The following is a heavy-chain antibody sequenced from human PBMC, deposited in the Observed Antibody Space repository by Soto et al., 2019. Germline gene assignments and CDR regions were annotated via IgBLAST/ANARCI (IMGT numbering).Heavy chain of an antibody. J-gene: IGHJ4*02. CDR3: ARRYYDILTGPGDYYFDY. D-gene: IGHD3-9*01. Sequence: GESLKISCKGSGYRFTSYWISWVRQMPGKGLEWMGRIDPSDSYTNYSPSFQGHVTISADKSISTAYLQWSSLKASDTAMYYCARRYYDILTGPGDYYFDYWGQGTLVTVSS. CDR1: GYRFTSYW. CDR2: IDPSDSYT. V-gene: IGHV5-10-1*01.